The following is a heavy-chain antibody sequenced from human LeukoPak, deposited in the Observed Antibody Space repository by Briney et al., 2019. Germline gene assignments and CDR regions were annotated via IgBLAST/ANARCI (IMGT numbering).Heavy chain of an antibody. V-gene: IGHV3-21*01. D-gene: IGHD2-15*01. CDR2: ITNNGVYT. J-gene: IGHJ4*02. Sequence: PGGFLRLSCAASGFTFTSYTMSWVRQAPGKGLEWVSSITNNGVYTYYTDSVKGRFTISRDNANNSLYLQMNSLSAEDTAIYYCARQPQVAHFDYWGQGTLVSVSS. CDR1: GFTFTSYT. CDR3: ARQPQVAHFDY.